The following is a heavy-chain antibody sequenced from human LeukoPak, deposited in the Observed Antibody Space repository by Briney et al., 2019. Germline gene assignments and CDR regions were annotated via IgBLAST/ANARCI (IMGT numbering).Heavy chain of an antibody. Sequence: ASVKVSCKASGYAFTAYYMHWVRQAPGQGLEWMGWINPNSGGTNYAQKFQGRVTMTRDTSISTAYMELSRLRSDDTAVYYCARDRVVVPAAFDYWGQGTLVTVSS. CDR3: ARDRVVVPAAFDY. D-gene: IGHD2-2*01. CDR2: INPNSGGT. CDR1: GYAFTAYY. J-gene: IGHJ4*02. V-gene: IGHV1-2*02.